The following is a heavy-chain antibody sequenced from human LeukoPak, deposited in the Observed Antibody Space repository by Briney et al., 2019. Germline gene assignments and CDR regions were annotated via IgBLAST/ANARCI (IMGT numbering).Heavy chain of an antibody. CDR2: ISSTGGTI. J-gene: IGHJ4*02. CDR3: AKSDPYGDSLIEI. Sequence: GGSLRLSCAASGFTFSGYAMNWVRQAPGKGLEWLSHISSTGGTIYSADSVKGRLTVSRDNAKNSLYLQMNSLRAEDTAVYYCAKSDPYGDSLIEIWGQGALVTVSS. CDR1: GFTFSGYA. D-gene: IGHD4-17*01. V-gene: IGHV3-48*03.